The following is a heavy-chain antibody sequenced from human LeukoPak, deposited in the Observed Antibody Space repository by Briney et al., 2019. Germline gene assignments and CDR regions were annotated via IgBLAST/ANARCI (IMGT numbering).Heavy chain of an antibody. Sequence: PGGSLRLSCAASGFTFSNAWMSWIRQAPGKGLEWVSVIYSGGNTYYADSVKGRFTISRDNSKNTLYLQMNSLRAEDTAVYYCARNPGWFDYWGQGTLVTVSS. CDR3: ARNPGWFDY. CDR2: IYSGGNT. J-gene: IGHJ4*02. CDR1: GFTFSNAW. V-gene: IGHV3-66*01.